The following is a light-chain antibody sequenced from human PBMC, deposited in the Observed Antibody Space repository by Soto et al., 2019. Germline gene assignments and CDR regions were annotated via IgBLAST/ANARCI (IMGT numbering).Light chain of an antibody. CDR2: NAS. J-gene: IGKJ4*01. Sequence: EIVLTQSPATLSLSPGDSATLSFTASQDIRIFLAWYQQKPGQAPRLLIYNASQRATGIPARFTGSGSGTDFTLTISSLEPEDFAVYYCQQYNNWPPLTFGGGTKVDI. CDR3: QQYNNWPPLT. CDR1: QDIRIF. V-gene: IGKV3-11*01.